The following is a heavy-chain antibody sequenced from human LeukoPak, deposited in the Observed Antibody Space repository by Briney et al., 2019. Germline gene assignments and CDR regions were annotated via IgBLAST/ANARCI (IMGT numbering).Heavy chain of an antibody. CDR1: GFTLSSFV. CDR2: IYSGGST. J-gene: IGHJ6*03. V-gene: IGHV3-53*01. CDR3: AEGDYYYMDV. Sequence: GGPLRLSCAASGFTLSSFVMNWVRQAPGKGLEWVSVIYSGGSTYYADSVKGRFTISRDNSKNTLYLQMNSLRAEDTAVYYCAEGDYYYMDVWGKGTTVTVSS.